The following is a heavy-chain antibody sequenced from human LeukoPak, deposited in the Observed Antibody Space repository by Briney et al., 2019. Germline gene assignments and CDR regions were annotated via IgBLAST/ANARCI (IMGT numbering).Heavy chain of an antibody. CDR3: ARQRYSDY. CDR1: GFTFSSYE. J-gene: IGHJ4*02. D-gene: IGHD1-1*01. V-gene: IGHV3-48*03. Sequence: GGSLRPSCAASGFTFSSYEMNWVRQAPGKGLEWVSYISSSGSTIYYADSVKGRFTISRDNAKNSLYLQLNSLRAEDTAVYFCARQRYSDYWGQGTLVTVSS. CDR2: ISSSGSTI.